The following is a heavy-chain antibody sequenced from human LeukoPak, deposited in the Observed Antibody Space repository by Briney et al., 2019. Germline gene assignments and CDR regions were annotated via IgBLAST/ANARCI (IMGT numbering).Heavy chain of an antibody. J-gene: IGHJ4*02. Sequence: GGSLRLSCAASGFTFSSYWMNWVRQAPGKGLEWVANIKEDGSEIYYVDSVKGRFTISRDNAKNSLFLQMNSLRAEDTAVYYCVRGIEYWGQGTLVTVSS. CDR3: VRGIEY. CDR2: IKEDGSEI. V-gene: IGHV3-7*01. CDR1: GFTFSSYW.